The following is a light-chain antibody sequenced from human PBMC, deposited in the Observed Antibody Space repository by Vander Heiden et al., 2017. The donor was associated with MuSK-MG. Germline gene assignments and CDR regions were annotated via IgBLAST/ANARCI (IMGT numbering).Light chain of an antibody. J-gene: IGLJ3*02. CDR3: VKYMGRGREV. CDR2: STN. V-gene: IGLV8-61*01. Sequence: QTVVTQEPSFSVSPGGTVTLTCGLSSGSVSTSYYPSWYQQNPGQPPRTRSDSTNTRSSGVPDRVSGSFLGTKADITPTGAQAENKADEDCVKYMGRGREVFGDGTKLTVL. CDR1: SGSVSTSYY.